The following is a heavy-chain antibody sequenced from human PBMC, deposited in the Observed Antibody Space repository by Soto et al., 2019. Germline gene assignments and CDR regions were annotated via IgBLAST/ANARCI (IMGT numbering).Heavy chain of an antibody. CDR1: GFTFISYG. CDR3: AKDLLNIVVVTPTPRCYGMDV. D-gene: IGHD2-21*02. Sequence: PWGSLRLSCAASGFTFISYGIHLFRHAPCKWREWVAVISYDGSNKYYADSVKGRFTISRDNSKNTLYLQMNSLRAEDTAVYYCAKDLLNIVVVTPTPRCYGMDVWGQGTTVTVSS. V-gene: IGHV3-30*18. CDR2: ISYDGSNK. J-gene: IGHJ6*02.